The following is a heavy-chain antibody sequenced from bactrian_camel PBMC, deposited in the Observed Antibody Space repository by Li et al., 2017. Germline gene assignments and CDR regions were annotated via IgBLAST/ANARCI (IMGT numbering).Heavy chain of an antibody. CDR2: MDRPGNSA. Sequence: VQLVESGGGSVQAGGSLRLSCVISGNTYSRYCLGWFRQATGKEREGVASMDRPGNSAYADSVKGRFTISHDNAGNTVYLQLNSLKTEDTAMYYCAKDLLLQGPPAASERGGYRGQGTQVTVS. J-gene: IGHJ6*01. D-gene: IGHD1*01. CDR3: AKDLLLQGPPAASERGGY. CDR1: GNTYSRYC. V-gene: IGHV3S1*01.